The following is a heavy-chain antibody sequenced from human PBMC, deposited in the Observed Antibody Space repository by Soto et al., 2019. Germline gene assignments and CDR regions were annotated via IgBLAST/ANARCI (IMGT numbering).Heavy chain of an antibody. D-gene: IGHD2-15*01. Sequence: SETLSLTCTVSGGSISSGGYYWSWIRQHPGKGLEWIGYIYYSGSTYYNPSLKSRVTISVDTSKNQFSLKLSSVTAADTAVYYCARGGLGYCSGGSCYSAELSRYYYGTDVWGQGTTVTSP. J-gene: IGHJ6*02. CDR3: ARGGLGYCSGGSCYSAELSRYYYGTDV. CDR2: IYYSGST. V-gene: IGHV4-31*03. CDR1: GGSISSGGYY.